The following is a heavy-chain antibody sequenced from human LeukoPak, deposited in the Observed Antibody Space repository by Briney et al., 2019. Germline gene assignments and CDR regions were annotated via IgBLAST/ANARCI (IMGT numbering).Heavy chain of an antibody. J-gene: IGHJ6*03. Sequence: ASVKVSCKASGGTFSSYAISWVRQAPGQGLEWMGGIIPIFGTANYAQKFQGRVTITTDESTSTAYMELSSLRSEDTAVYYCASSSSSNSAYYYYYYYMDVWGKGTTVTVSS. V-gene: IGHV1-69*05. CDR2: IIPIFGTA. CDR1: GGTFSSYA. CDR3: ASSSSSNSAYYYYYYYMDV. D-gene: IGHD6-6*01.